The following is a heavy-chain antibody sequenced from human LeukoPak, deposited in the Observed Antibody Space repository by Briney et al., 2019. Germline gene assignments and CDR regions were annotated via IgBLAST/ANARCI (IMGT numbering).Heavy chain of an antibody. CDR2: FSSDGRST. Sequence: GSLRLSCAASGFTFSTFNMHWVRQAPSKGLEWVAVFSSDGRSTFYAENVQGRFTLSRDNSKNTLSLQMNSLRAEDTAVYYCAKSYYYHSGSFDYWGQGTLVTVSS. CDR1: GFTFSTFN. J-gene: IGHJ4*02. CDR3: AKSYYYHSGSFDY. D-gene: IGHD3-10*01. V-gene: IGHV3-30*18.